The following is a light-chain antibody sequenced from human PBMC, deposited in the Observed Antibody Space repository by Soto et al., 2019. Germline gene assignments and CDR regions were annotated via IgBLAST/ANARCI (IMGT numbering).Light chain of an antibody. V-gene: IGKV3-11*01. Sequence: EIVLTQSPATLSLSPGERGNLSFKASPSVSSYLAWYQQKPGQAPRLLIYDASNRATGIPARFSGSGSGTDFTLTISSLEPEDFAVYYCQQRSNPYTFGQGTKLEIK. CDR3: QQRSNPYT. J-gene: IGKJ2*01. CDR2: DAS. CDR1: PSVSSY.